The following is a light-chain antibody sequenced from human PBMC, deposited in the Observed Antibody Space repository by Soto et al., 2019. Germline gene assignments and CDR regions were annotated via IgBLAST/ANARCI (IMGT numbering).Light chain of an antibody. Sequence: QSALTQPRSLSVSPGQSVTISCTGASSDLGDSNFASWYQQHPGEVPKLLIYDVNKRPSGVPDRFSGSKSGNTASLTISGLQAEDEADYYCCSYTGNGVVGVGTKLAVL. CDR2: DVN. J-gene: IGLJ2*01. V-gene: IGLV2-11*01. CDR3: CSYTGNGV. CDR1: SSDLGDSNF.